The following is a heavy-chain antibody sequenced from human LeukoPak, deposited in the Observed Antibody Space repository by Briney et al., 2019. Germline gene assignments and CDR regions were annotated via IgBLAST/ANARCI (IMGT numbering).Heavy chain of an antibody. CDR1: GFTFSSYG. D-gene: IGHD3-16*01. V-gene: IGHV3-33*06. Sequence: SGGSLRLSCAASGFTFSSYGMHWVRQAPGKGLEWVAVIWYDGSNKYYADSVKGRFTISRDNSKNTLYLQMNSLRAEDTALYYCAKDRQFFTTGEWFHPWGQGTLVTVPS. CDR3: AKDRQFFTTGEWFHP. CDR2: IWYDGSNK. J-gene: IGHJ5*02.